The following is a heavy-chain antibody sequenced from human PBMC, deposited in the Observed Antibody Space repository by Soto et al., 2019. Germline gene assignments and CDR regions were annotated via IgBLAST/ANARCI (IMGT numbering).Heavy chain of an antibody. J-gene: IGHJ6*02. Sequence: QVQLQESGPGLVKPSQTLSLTCTVSSGSINNGGYYWSLIRQHPGQGLEWIGYIFYSGSTYYNPSLKSRVTISVATSKNQFSLKLSSVTAADTAVYYCARDLRGGSYGMGVWGQGTTVTVAS. CDR1: SGSINNGGYY. D-gene: IGHD3-10*01. V-gene: IGHV4-31*03. CDR3: ARDLRGGSYGMGV. CDR2: IFYSGST.